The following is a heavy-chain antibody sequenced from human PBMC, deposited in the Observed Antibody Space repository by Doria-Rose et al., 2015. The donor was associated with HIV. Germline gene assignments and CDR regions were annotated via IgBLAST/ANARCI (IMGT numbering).Heavy chain of an antibody. V-gene: IGHV2-26*01. CDR3: ARIKSSRWYHKYYFDF. CDR1: GVSLSSPGMG. CDR2: IFSDDER. D-gene: IGHD6-13*01. J-gene: IGHJ4*02. Sequence: SGPVLVNPTETLTLTCTVSGVSLSSPGMGVSWIRQPPGKALEWLANIFSDDERSYKTSLKSRLTISRGTSNSQVVRTMTDRDPVDTATYYCARIKSSRWYHKYYFDFWGQGTLVIVSA.